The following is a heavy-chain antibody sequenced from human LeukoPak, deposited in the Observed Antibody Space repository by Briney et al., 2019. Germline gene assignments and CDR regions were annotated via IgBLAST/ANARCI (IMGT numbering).Heavy chain of an antibody. D-gene: IGHD2-15*01. Sequence: ASVKVSCKPSGYTFTSYYINWVRQATGQGLEGMGWMNPNSVNTGYAQKFQGRVTITRNTSISTAYMELRSLRSEDTAVYYCAKNGDRGAYCSGGSCYPYFYYYMDVWGKGTTVTISS. CDR2: MNPNSVNT. CDR1: GYTFTSYY. J-gene: IGHJ6*03. V-gene: IGHV1-8*01. CDR3: AKNGDRGAYCSGGSCYPYFYYYMDV.